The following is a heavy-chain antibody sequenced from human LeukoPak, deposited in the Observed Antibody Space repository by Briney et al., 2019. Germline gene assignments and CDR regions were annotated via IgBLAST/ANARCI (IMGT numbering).Heavy chain of an antibody. CDR3: ARPMISVMSLGADF. CDR1: GFTFSNYW. CDR2: ISSDGSST. D-gene: IGHD3/OR15-3a*01. V-gene: IGHV3-74*01. J-gene: IGHJ4*02. Sequence: GGSLILSCAVSGFTFSNYWMHWVRQAPGKGLVWVSCISSDGSSTNYADSVKGRFSISRDNAKNTLYLHMNSLRAEDTALYYCARPMISVMSLGADFWGQGSLVTVSS.